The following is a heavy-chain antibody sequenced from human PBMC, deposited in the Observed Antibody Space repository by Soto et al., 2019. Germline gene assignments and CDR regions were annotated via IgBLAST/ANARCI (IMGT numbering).Heavy chain of an antibody. J-gene: IGHJ5*02. Sequence: QVQLQQWGAGLLKPSETLSLTCAVYGGSFSGYYLSWIRQPPGKGLEWIGEIKHSGSTNYNPSLKSRVTISIDTSKNQFSLKLSSVTAADTAIYYCARDSLGIAVLGTGRSKNNWFDPWGQGTLVTVSS. CDR3: ARDSLGIAVLGTGRSKNNWFDP. CDR1: GGSFSGYY. CDR2: IKHSGST. D-gene: IGHD6-19*01. V-gene: IGHV4-34*01.